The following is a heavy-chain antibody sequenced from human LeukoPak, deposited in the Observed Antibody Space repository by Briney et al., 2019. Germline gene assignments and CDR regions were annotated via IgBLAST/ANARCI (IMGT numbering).Heavy chain of an antibody. V-gene: IGHV4-39*07. D-gene: IGHD4-17*01. CDR1: GGSISSSSYY. J-gene: IGHJ6*02. CDR2: IYHSGST. CDR3: ARDRITVTEFNYYYYGMDV. Sequence: PSETLSLTCTVSGGSISSSSYYWGWIRQPPGKGLEWIGGIYHSGSTNYNPSLKSRVTISVDTSKNQFSLKLSSVTAADTAVYYCARDRITVTEFNYYYYGMDVWGQGTTVTVSS.